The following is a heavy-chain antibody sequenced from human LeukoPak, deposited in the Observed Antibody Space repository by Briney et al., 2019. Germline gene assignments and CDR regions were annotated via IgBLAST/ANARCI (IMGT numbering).Heavy chain of an antibody. CDR2: INPNSGGT. D-gene: IGHD6-13*01. V-gene: IGHV1-2*02. J-gene: IGHJ3*02. CDR1: GYTFTGYY. Sequence: ASVKVSCKASGYTFTGYYMHWVRQAPGQGLEWMGWINPNSGGTNYAQKFQGRVTMTRDTSISTAYMELSRLRSDDTAVYYCARDWEGSGSWYNAFDIWGQGTMVTVSS. CDR3: ARDWEGSGSWYNAFDI.